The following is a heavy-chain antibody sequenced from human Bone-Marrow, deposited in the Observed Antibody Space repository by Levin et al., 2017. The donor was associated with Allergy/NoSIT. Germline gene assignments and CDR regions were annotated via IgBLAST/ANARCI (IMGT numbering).Heavy chain of an antibody. CDR1: GFSLTTNGMC. D-gene: IGHD3-22*01. J-gene: IGHJ6*02. V-gene: IGHV2-70*13. CDR3: ARIVKYHYDTSGYWSGFYAMDV. CDR2: IDWDGET. Sequence: RVSGPTLVKPAQTLTLTCTFSGFSLTTNGMCVSWIRQPPGKALEWLALIDWDGETHYSTSLRARLTISRDTSKNQVVLRMTNTDPVDTATYYCARIVKYHYDTSGYWSGFYAMDVWGRGTTVAVSS.